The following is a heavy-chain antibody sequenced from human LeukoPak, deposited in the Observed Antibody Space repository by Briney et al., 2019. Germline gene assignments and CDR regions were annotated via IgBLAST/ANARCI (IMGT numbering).Heavy chain of an antibody. Sequence: GGSLRLSCAASGFTFSSYSMNWVRQAPGKGLEWVSYISSSSSTIYSADSVKGRFTISRDNAKNSLYLQMNSLRAEDTAVYYCARALTRGYSGYDYFDYWGQGTLVTVSS. CDR3: ARALTRGYSGYDYFDY. CDR2: ISSSSSTI. J-gene: IGHJ4*02. D-gene: IGHD5-12*01. CDR1: GFTFSSYS. V-gene: IGHV3-48*04.